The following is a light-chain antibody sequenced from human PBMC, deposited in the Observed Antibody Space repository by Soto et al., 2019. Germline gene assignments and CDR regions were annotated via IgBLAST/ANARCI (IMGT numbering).Light chain of an antibody. V-gene: IGLV1-44*01. CDR1: SSNIGSNT. Sequence: QSVLTQPPSASGTPGQRFTISCSGSSSNIGSNTVNWYQKFPGTAPKLLIYSNNQRPSGVPDRFSGSKSGTSASLAISGLQSEDEADYYCAAWDGSLNGPYVFGTGTQLTVL. J-gene: IGLJ1*01. CDR2: SNN. CDR3: AAWDGSLNGPYV.